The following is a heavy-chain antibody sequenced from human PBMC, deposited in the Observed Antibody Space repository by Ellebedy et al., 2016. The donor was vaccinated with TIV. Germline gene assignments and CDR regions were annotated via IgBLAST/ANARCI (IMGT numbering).Heavy chain of an antibody. CDR3: ARGYALDL. J-gene: IGHJ5*02. Sequence: AASVKVSCKASGYTFTNYDVYWVRQATGQGLEWMGWMSPKSGKTGYAQKFQDRLRMTRNTSINTAYMELSSLRSEDTAVYYCARGYALDLWGQGALVTVSS. V-gene: IGHV1-8*01. D-gene: IGHD4-17*01. CDR1: GYTFTNYD. CDR2: MSPKSGKT.